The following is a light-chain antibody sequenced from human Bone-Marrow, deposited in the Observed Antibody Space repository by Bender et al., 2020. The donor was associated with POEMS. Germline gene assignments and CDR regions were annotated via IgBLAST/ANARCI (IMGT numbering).Light chain of an antibody. V-gene: IGLV1-47*01. CDR3: ATWDDSLNGHVI. Sequence: QSVLTQPPSASGTPGQRVTISCSGSSSDIAINYVYWYQQIPGSAPKLLIYKNNERPSGVPDRFSGSKSGTSASLAISGLQSEDEADYYCATWDDSLNGHVIFGGGTKLTVL. CDR2: KNN. J-gene: IGLJ2*01. CDR1: SSDIAINY.